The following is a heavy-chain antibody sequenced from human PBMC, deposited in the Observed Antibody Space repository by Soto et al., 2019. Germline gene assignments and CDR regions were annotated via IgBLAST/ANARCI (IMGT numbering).Heavy chain of an antibody. V-gene: IGHV3-21*01. J-gene: IGHJ5*02. CDR2: ISSTGDYI. Sequence: GGSLRLSCAASGFIFRTYSMNWVRQAPGRGLEWVSYISSTGDYIYYADSVEGRFTISRDNASNSLYLQMNSLRAEDTAVYYCVRSGRGYSHGFNWFDPWGQGSLVTVSS. CDR1: GFIFRTYS. CDR3: VRSGRGYSHGFNWFDP. D-gene: IGHD5-18*01.